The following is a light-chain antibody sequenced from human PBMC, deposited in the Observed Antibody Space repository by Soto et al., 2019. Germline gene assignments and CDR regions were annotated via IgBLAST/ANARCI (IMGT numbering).Light chain of an antibody. CDR3: QSYDSSLSGYV. CDR1: SSNIGAGCD. J-gene: IGLJ1*01. V-gene: IGLV1-40*01. Sequence: QSVLTQPPSVSGAPGRRVTISCTGSSSNIGAGCDVHWYQQLPGTAPKLLIYANSNRPSGVPGRFSGSKSGTSASLAITGLQAEDEADYYCQSYDSSLSGYVFGTGTKVTV. CDR2: ANS.